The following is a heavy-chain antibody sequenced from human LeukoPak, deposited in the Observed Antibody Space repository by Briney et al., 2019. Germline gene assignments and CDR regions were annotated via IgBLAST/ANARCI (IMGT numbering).Heavy chain of an antibody. Sequence: PSETLSLTRTVSGASISSITYYWGWIRQPPGKGLEWIGSIYYSGSTYYTTSLKSRVTISIDTSNNQFSLKLTSVTAADTAVYYCARYHSTWGLNYWGQGTLVTVSS. V-gene: IGHV4-39*01. CDR3: ARYHSTWGLNY. CDR2: IYYSGST. CDR1: GASISSITYY. J-gene: IGHJ4*02. D-gene: IGHD2-2*01.